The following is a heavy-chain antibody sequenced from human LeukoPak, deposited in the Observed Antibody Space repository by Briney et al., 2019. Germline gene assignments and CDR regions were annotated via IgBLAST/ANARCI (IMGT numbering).Heavy chain of an antibody. CDR2: IYYSGST. CDR1: GGSISSYY. CDR3: ARGVFGDYDFDY. J-gene: IGHJ4*02. V-gene: IGHV4-59*08. Sequence: SETLSLTCTVSGGSISSYYWSWIRQPPGKGLEWIGYIYYSGSTNYNPSLKSRVTISVDTSKNQFSLKLSSVTAADTAVYYCARGVFGDYDFDYWGQGTLVTVSS. D-gene: IGHD3-16*01.